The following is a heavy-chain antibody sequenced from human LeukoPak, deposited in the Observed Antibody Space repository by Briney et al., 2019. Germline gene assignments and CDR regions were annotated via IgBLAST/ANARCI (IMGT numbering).Heavy chain of an antibody. Sequence: PSETLSLTCTVSGGSISSGGYYWSWIRQPPGKGLEWIGYIYHSGSTYYNPSLKSRVTISVDRSKNQFSLKLSSVTAADTAVYYCARDQGAVAGIGPWGQGTLVTVSS. V-gene: IGHV4-30-2*01. CDR3: ARDQGAVAGIGP. D-gene: IGHD6-19*01. J-gene: IGHJ5*02. CDR2: IYHSGST. CDR1: GGSISSGGYY.